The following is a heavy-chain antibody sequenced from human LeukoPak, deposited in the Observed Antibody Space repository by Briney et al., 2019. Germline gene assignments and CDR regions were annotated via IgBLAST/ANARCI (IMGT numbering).Heavy chain of an antibody. Sequence: GGSLRLSCAASGFTFSSYEMNWVRQAPGKGLEWVSYISSSGSMIYYADSVKGRFTISRDNAKNSLYLQMNSLRAEDTAVYYRATIAARRAKGVDYWGQGTLVTVSS. V-gene: IGHV3-48*03. CDR1: GFTFSSYE. J-gene: IGHJ4*02. CDR3: ATIAARRAKGVDY. D-gene: IGHD6-6*01. CDR2: ISSSGSMI.